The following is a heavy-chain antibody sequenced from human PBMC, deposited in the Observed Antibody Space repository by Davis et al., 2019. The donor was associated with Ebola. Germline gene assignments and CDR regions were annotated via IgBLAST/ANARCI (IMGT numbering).Heavy chain of an antibody. J-gene: IGHJ4*02. Sequence: GESLKISCAASGFTSSTYAMHWVRQAPGKGLAWAAKIRSDGSSEQYADSVKGRFTVSRDNSKNTLFLQMNSLRPEDTAIYYCTKGGNRGTYYFDYWGQGSLVTVSS. CDR3: TKGGNRGTYYFDY. V-gene: IGHV3-30*04. D-gene: IGHD3-16*01. CDR1: GFTSSTYA. CDR2: IRSDGSSE.